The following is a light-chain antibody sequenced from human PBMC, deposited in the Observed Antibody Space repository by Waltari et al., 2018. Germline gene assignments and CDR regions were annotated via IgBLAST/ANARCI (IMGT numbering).Light chain of an antibody. CDR2: EVS. CDR3: GQGTHLPPT. Sequence: DVVMTQSPLSLPITPGQPASISCRSSQSLVHSNGNTYLTLYHQKPGQPPRRLIYEVSNQDSGVPDRFSGSGAGTDFTLKISRVEAEDVGVYYCGQGTHLPPTFGQGTKVEIK. CDR1: QSLVHSNGNTY. V-gene: IGKV2-30*02. J-gene: IGKJ1*01.